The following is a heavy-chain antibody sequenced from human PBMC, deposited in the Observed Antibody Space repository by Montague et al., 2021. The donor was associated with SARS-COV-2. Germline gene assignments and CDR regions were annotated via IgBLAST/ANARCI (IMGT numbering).Heavy chain of an antibody. CDR2: VTTSGTT. Sequence: SETLSLTCAVSGGSITGFSWSWVRQPAGKGLEWIGRVTTSGTTNYSPSLRSRATMSVDTSKNQFSLNLNSVTAADTAIYYCARTPTRPLSLDSWGQGTLVTVSS. J-gene: IGHJ4*02. CDR1: GGSITGFS. V-gene: IGHV4-4*07. CDR3: ARTPTRPLSLDS. D-gene: IGHD6-6*01.